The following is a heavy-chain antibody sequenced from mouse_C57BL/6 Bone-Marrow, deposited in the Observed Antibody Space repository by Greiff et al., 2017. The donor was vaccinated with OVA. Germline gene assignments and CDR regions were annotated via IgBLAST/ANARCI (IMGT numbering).Heavy chain of an antibody. CDR3: ARRVITTFRDWYFDV. Sequence: DVMLVESGGGLVKPGGSLKLSCAASGFTFSSYAMSWVRQTPEKRLEWVATISDGGSYTYYPDNVKGRFTISRDNAKNNLYLQMSHLKSEDTAMYYCARRVITTFRDWYFDVWGTGTTVTVSS. J-gene: IGHJ1*03. D-gene: IGHD1-1*01. V-gene: IGHV5-4*03. CDR2: ISDGGSYT. CDR1: GFTFSSYA.